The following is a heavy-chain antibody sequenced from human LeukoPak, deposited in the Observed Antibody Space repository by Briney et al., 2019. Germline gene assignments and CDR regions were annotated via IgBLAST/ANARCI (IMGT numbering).Heavy chain of an antibody. CDR2: IYSSGSN. Sequence: SENLSLTCTVSSGSVNSGAYSWNWLRQHPGKGREWIGYIYSSGSNYYNPALKNGDTISVDTSKNQFCLNLSSVTAADTAVYYCARGRGGDYYYYYMDVWGKGTTVTVSS. CDR3: ARGRGGDYYYYYMDV. CDR1: SGSVNSGAYS. D-gene: IGHD3-10*01. J-gene: IGHJ6*03. V-gene: IGHV4-31*03.